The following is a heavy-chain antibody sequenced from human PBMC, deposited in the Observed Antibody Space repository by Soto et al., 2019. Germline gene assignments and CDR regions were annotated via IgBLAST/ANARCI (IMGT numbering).Heavy chain of an antibody. CDR2: INSDGSGT. CDR3: VGDYPWVGFDY. Sequence: GGSLRLSCAASGFTFSSYWMHWVRQAPGKGLMWVSRINSDGSGTSYADSVKGRFTISRDTSKNQVSLKVSSVTAADTAMYICVGDYPWVGFDYWGQGTLVTVSS. V-gene: IGHV3-74*01. CDR1: GFTFSSYW. D-gene: IGHD2-21*01. J-gene: IGHJ4*02.